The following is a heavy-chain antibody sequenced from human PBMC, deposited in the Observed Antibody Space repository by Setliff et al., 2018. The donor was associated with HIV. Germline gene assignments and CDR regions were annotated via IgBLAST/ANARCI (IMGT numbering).Heavy chain of an antibody. V-gene: IGHV4-38-2*02. CDR3: ARDHGSGL. CDR2: IYQTGST. J-gene: IGHJ4*02. D-gene: IGHD3-10*01. CDR1: GYSISGGYY. Sequence: PSETLSLTCTVSGYSISGGYYWGWIRQPPGKGLEWIGSIYQTGSTNYNPALKSRVTISVDTSKNQFSLKLSSVTAADTAVYYCARDHGSGLWGQGTLVTVSS.